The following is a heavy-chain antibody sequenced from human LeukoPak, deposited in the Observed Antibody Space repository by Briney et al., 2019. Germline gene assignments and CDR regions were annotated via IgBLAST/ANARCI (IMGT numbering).Heavy chain of an antibody. CDR3: ATRHHSRTYMVPLDS. CDR2: THRSGDT. CDR1: GVTISSDNW. D-gene: IGHD3-10*01. V-gene: IGHV4/OR15-8*02. Sequence: SETLSLTCAVYGVTISSDNWWTWVRQPPGKGLEWIGETHRSGDTKYNPSLNGRVTISMDNSKNQLSLNLISVTAADTAIYFCATRHHSRTYMVPLDSWGQGTLVTVSS. J-gene: IGHJ4*02.